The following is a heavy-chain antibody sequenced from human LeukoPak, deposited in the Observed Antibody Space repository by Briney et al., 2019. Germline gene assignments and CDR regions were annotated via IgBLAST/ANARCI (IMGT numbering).Heavy chain of an antibody. J-gene: IGHJ4*02. V-gene: IGHV4-34*01. CDR2: INHSGST. D-gene: IGHD6-19*01. Sequence: SETLSLTCAVYGGSFSGYYWSWIRQPPAKGLEWIGEINHSGSTNYNPSLKSRVTISVDTSKNQFSLKLSSVTAADTAVYYCARGPPPDIAVAGPPDYWGQGTLVTVSS. CDR3: ARGPPPDIAVAGPPDY. CDR1: GGSFSGYY.